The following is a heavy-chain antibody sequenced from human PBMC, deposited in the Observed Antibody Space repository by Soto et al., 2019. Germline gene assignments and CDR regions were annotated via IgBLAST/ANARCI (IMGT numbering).Heavy chain of an antibody. J-gene: IGHJ3*02. CDR2: IYYSGST. CDR3: ARDTGEGAFDI. D-gene: IGHD4-17*01. Sequence: PSETLSLTSTVSGGSISSYYWSWIRQPPGKGQEWIGYIYYSGSTNYNPSLKSRVTISVDTSKNQFSLKLSSVTAADTAVYYCARDTGEGAFDIWGQGTMVTVSS. CDR1: GGSISSYY. V-gene: IGHV4-59*01.